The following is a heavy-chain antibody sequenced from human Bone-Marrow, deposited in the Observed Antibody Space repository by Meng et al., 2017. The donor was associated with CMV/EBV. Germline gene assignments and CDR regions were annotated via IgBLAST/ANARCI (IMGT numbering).Heavy chain of an antibody. CDR1: GYTFTSYG. Sequence: ASVKVSCKASGYTFTSYGISWVRQAPGQGLEWMAWINPKSGDTNYAQQFQGRVTLTRDTSITTAYLELSSLRSADTAVYYCVRDLTGATGPPYWGQGTLVTVSS. V-gene: IGHV1-2*02. D-gene: IGHD7-27*01. CDR3: VRDLTGATGPPY. CDR2: INPKSGDT. J-gene: IGHJ4*02.